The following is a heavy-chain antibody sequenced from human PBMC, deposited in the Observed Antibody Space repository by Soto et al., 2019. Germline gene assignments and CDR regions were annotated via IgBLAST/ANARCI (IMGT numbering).Heavy chain of an antibody. CDR1: GFTFSSYS. CDR3: ARDWRFLDWSYGFTDDAFDI. Sequence: EVRLVESGGGLVKPGGSLRLSCAASGFTFSSYSMNWVRQAPGKGLEWVSSISSSSSYIYYADSVKGRFTISRDNAKNSLYLQMNSLRAEDTAVYYCARDWRFLDWSYGFTDDAFDIWGQGTMVTVSS. CDR2: ISSSSSYI. J-gene: IGHJ3*02. D-gene: IGHD3-3*01. V-gene: IGHV3-21*01.